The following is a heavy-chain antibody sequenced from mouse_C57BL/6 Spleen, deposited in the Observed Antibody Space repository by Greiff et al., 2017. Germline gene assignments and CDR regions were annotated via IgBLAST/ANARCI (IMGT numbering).Heavy chain of an antibody. V-gene: IGHV1-54*01. J-gene: IGHJ4*01. D-gene: IGHD1-1*01. CDR3: ARSAVGVIDY. CDR2: INPGSGGT. Sequence: VQLQQSGAELVRPGTSVKVSCKASGYAFTNYLIEWVKQRPGQGLEWIGVINPGSGGTNYNEKFKGKATLTADKSSSTAYMQLSSLTSEDSAVYFCARSAVGVIDYWGQGTSVTVSS. CDR1: GYAFTNYL.